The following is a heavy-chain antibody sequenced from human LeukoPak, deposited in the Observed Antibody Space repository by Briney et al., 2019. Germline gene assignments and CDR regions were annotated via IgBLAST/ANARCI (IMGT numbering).Heavy chain of an antibody. Sequence: PSETLSLTCTVSGGSISSYYWSWIRQPPGKGLEWIGYIFYSGNTNYNPSLKSRVTISVDTSKNQFSLKLSSVTAADTAVYYCAREESRSNAFDIWGQGTMVTVSS. CDR1: GGSISSYY. J-gene: IGHJ3*02. CDR2: IFYSGNT. V-gene: IGHV4-59*01. CDR3: AREESRSNAFDI.